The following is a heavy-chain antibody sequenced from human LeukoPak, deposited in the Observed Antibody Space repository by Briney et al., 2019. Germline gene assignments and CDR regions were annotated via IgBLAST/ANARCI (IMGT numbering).Heavy chain of an antibody. Sequence: GGSLRLSCAASGFTFSSYSMNWVRQAPGKGLEWVSYISSSSSTIYYAGSVKGRFTISRDNAKNSLYLQMNSLRAEDTAVYYCARGVDFWSGYYYNWFDPWGQGTLVTVSS. CDR3: ARGVDFWSGYYYNWFDP. V-gene: IGHV3-48*01. CDR1: GFTFSSYS. CDR2: ISSSSSTI. J-gene: IGHJ5*02. D-gene: IGHD3-3*01.